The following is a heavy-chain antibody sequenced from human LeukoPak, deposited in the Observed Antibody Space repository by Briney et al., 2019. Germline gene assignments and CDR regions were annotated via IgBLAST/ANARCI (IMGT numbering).Heavy chain of an antibody. D-gene: IGHD5-12*01. CDR2: IRYDGINN. CDR1: GFTFTIYG. Sequence: GGSLRLSCAASGFTFTIYGIHWVRQAPGKGLEWVAFIRYDGINNYYADSVKGRFTISRDNSKNTLYLQMNSLRAEDTAVYYCAKSPGGGYSGYDLDYWGQGTLVTVSS. V-gene: IGHV3-30*02. J-gene: IGHJ4*02. CDR3: AKSPGGGYSGYDLDY.